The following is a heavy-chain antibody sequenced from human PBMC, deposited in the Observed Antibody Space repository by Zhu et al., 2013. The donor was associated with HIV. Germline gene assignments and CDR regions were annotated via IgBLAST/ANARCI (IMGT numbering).Heavy chain of an antibody. D-gene: IGHD2-21*02. CDR2: IIAVSGTR. J-gene: IGHJ2*01. Sequence: QVQVVQSGAEVKKPGSSVKVSCKTSGGTFSRYAISWVRQAPGHGLEYMGGIIAVSGTRDYPQKFRGRVTFVADGSTSTAYMELSNLRSDDTAIYYCAILLVLLCIFSLYYYFDLVGPGTLVTV. CDR3: AILLVLLCIFSLYYYFDL. CDR1: GGTFSRYA. V-gene: IGHV1-69*01.